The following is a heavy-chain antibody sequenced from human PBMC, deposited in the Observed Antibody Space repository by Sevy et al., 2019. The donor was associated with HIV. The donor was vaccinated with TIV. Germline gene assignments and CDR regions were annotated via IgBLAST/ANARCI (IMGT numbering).Heavy chain of an antibody. CDR2: ISYDGNNK. V-gene: IGHV3-30*18. CDR3: AKDHNLWSEGGFLHH. CDR1: GFTFSSYA. Sequence: GESLKISCAASGFTFSSYAIHWVRQAPGKGLEWVAVISYDGNNKYYADSVKGRFTVSRDNSKNTLYVQMNSLRAEDTAVYYCAKDHNLWSEGGFLHHWGQRTLVTVSS. J-gene: IGHJ1*01. D-gene: IGHD3-10*01.